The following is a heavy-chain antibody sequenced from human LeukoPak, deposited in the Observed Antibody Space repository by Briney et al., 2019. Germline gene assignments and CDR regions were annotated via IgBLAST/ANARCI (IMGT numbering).Heavy chain of an antibody. J-gene: IGHJ4*02. CDR1: GFTFSSYS. Sequence: GGSLRLSCAASGFTFSSYSMNWVRQAPGKGLEWVSSISTSSSYIYYADSVRGRFAISRDNAKNTLYLQMNSLRAEDTAVYYCASGGSGYDYWGQGPLVTVSS. V-gene: IGHV3-21*01. D-gene: IGHD5-12*01. CDR3: ASGGSGYDY. CDR2: ISTSSSYI.